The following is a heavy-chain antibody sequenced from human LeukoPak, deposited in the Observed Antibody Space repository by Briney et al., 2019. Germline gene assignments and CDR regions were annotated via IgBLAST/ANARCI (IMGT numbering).Heavy chain of an antibody. D-gene: IGHD1-26*01. J-gene: IGHJ4*02. CDR2: VSYSGDT. V-gene: IGHV4-59*01. Sequence: SETLSLTCTVSGASINSYYWSWIRQPPGKGLEWIGYVSYSGDTDYNPSLKSRVTISADMSKNHFSLRLNSVTAADTAIYYCAKYGVGSTYFDNWGQGTLVTVSS. CDR1: GASINSYY. CDR3: AKYGVGSTYFDN.